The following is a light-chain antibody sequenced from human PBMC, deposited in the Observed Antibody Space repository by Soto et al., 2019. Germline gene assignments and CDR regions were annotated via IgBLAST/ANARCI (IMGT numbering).Light chain of an antibody. CDR1: QSVANN. J-gene: IGKJ5*01. CDR2: GAS. CDR3: QQYNKWPIT. V-gene: IGKV3-15*01. Sequence: DIVMTQSPATLSVSPWERATLSCRASQSVANNVAWYQQRPGQPPRLLIYGASTRAAGVPARFSGSGYGRQFSLTISSLQSEDFAVYYCQQYNKWPITFGQGTRLEIK.